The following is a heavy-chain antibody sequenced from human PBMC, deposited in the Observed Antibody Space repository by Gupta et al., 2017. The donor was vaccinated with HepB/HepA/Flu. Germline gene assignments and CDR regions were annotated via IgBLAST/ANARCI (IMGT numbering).Heavy chain of an antibody. D-gene: IGHD6-19*01. J-gene: IGHJ6*02. CDR3: ATDNRVKAVAGTGMDV. CDR2: FDPEDGET. Sequence: QVQLVQSGAEVQKPGASVKVSCKVSGYTLIELFMHWVRQAPGKGLEWMGGFDPEDGETIYAQKFQGRVTMTEDTSTDTAYMELSSLRSEDTAVYYCATDNRVKAVAGTGMDVWGQGTTVTVAS. V-gene: IGHV1-24*01. CDR1: GYTLIELF.